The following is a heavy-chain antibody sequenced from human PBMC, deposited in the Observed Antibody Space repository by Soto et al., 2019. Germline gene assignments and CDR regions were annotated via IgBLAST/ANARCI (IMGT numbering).Heavy chain of an antibody. J-gene: IGHJ6*04. CDR1: GGTFSSYA. D-gene: IGHD1-26*01. CDR3: ARVGGRVIPNYYYGMDV. V-gene: IGHV1-69*13. CDR2: IIPIFGTA. Sequence: SVKVSCKASGGTFSSYAISWVRQAPGQELEWMGGIIPIFGTANYAQKFQGRVTITADESTSTAYMELSSLRSEDMAVYFCARVGGRVIPNYYYGMDVWGEGTTVTVTS.